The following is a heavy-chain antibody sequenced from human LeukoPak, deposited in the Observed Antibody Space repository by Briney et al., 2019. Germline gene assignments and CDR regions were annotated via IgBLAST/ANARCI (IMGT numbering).Heavy chain of an antibody. CDR1: GGSISTPKYF. Sequence: SETLSLTCTASGGSISTPKYFLDWLRHSPGNGPEWIGGIFYVGSTHYSPSLKSRVRISIDTYKNQFFLKLTSLTDAATAIYYCARGGVGDNSAGIDSWGRGILVTVSS. CDR2: IFYVGST. V-gene: IGHV4-39*07. D-gene: IGHD1-26*01. CDR3: ARGGVGDNSAGIDS. J-gene: IGHJ4*02.